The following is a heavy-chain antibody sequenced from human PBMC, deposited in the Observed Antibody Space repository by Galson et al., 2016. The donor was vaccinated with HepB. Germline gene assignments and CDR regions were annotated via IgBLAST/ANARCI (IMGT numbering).Heavy chain of an antibody. CDR1: GFTFSSYT. CDR3: ARAQYPQTGPYAPYFDY. J-gene: IGHJ4*02. V-gene: IGHV3-30-3*01. D-gene: IGHD3-9*01. CDR2: ISYDGSNK. Sequence: SLRLSCAASGFTFSSYTMHWVRQAPGKGLEWVTVISYDGSNKYYADPVKGRFTISRDNSKNTLYLQMNSLRAEDTAVYYCARAQYPQTGPYAPYFDYWGQGTLVTVSS.